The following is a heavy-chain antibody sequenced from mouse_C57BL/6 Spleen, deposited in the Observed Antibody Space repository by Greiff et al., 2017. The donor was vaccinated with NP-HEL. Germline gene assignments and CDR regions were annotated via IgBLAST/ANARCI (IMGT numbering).Heavy chain of an antibody. Sequence: QVQLKESGPELVKPGASVKISCKASGYAFSSSWMTWVKQRPGKGLEWIGRIYPGDGDTNYHGQFKGKVTLTADNSSSTAYMQLSSQTSEDSAVYFCARESTVDFDDWGKGTTLTVSS. V-gene: IGHV1-82*01. CDR3: ARESTVDFDD. J-gene: IGHJ2*01. D-gene: IGHD1-1*01. CDR1: GYAFSSSW. CDR2: IYPGDGDT.